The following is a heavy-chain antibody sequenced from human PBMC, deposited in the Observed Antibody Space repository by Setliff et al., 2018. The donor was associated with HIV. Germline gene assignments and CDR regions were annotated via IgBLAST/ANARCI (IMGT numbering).Heavy chain of an antibody. V-gene: IGHV4-59*11. CDR3: AREEDYNFWSGYDWFDP. J-gene: IGHJ5*02. Sequence: SETLSLTCTVSGGSMNIHYWSWIRQPPGKGLEWIGSIYYSGSTNYNPSLKSRVTISVDTSKNQFPLKLSSVTAADTAVYYCAREEDYNFWSGYDWFDPWGQGTLVTVSS. CDR2: IYYSGST. D-gene: IGHD3-3*01. CDR1: GGSMNIHY.